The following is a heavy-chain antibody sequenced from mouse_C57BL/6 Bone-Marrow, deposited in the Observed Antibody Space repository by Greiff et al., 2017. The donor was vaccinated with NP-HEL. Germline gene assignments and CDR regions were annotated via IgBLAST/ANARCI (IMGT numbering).Heavy chain of an antibody. Sequence: QVHVKQPGAELVRPGTSVKLSCKASGYTFTSYWMHWVKQRPGQGLEWIGVIDPSDSYTNYNQKFKGKATLTVDTSSSTAYMQLSSLTSEDSAVYYCAIDGYPFDYWGQGTTLTVSS. J-gene: IGHJ2*01. CDR2: IDPSDSYT. CDR1: GYTFTSYW. D-gene: IGHD2-3*01. CDR3: AIDGYPFDY. V-gene: IGHV1-59*01.